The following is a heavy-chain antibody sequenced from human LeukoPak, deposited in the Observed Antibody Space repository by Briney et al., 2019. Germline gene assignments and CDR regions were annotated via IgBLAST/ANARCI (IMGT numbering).Heavy chain of an antibody. CDR1: GYTFTSYG. J-gene: IGHJ6*04. CDR3: ATIGYCSSTSCPYYYYGMDV. D-gene: IGHD2-2*01. CDR2: ISAYNGNT. V-gene: IGHV1-18*04. Sequence: EASVKVSCKASGYTFTSYGISWVRQAPGQGLEWMGWISAYNGNTNYAQKLQGGVTMTTDTSTSTAYMELRSLRSDDTAVYYCATIGYCSSTSCPYYYYGMDVWGKGTTVTVSS.